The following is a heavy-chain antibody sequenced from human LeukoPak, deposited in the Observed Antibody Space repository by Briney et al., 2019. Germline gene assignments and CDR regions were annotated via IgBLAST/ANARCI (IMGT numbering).Heavy chain of an antibody. V-gene: IGHV3-23*01. J-gene: IGHJ4*02. CDR3: ARDRGVTTTHFDY. CDR2: ISGGGVST. CDR1: GFTFSSYG. D-gene: IGHD5-12*01. Sequence: GGSLRLSCAAPGFTFSSYGMSWVRQAPEKGLQWVSAISGGGVSTYYADSVRGRFTISRDNSKNTLYLQMNSLRAEDTAVYYCARDRGVTTTHFDYWGQGTLVTVSS.